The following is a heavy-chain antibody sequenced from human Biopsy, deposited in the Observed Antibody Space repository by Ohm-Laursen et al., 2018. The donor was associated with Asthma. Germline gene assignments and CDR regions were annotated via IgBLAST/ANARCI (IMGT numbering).Heavy chain of an antibody. V-gene: IGHV4-34*01. CDR1: GGSFSGYY. CDR3: ARITNDRIAAAGRYYYYGMDV. Sequence: SETLSLTCAVYGGSFSGYYWSWIHQPPGKGLEWIGEINHSGSTNYNPSHKSRVTISVDTPKNQFSLKLSSVTAADTAVYYCARITNDRIAAAGRYYYYGMDVWGQGTTVTVSS. CDR2: INHSGST. J-gene: IGHJ6*02. D-gene: IGHD6-13*01.